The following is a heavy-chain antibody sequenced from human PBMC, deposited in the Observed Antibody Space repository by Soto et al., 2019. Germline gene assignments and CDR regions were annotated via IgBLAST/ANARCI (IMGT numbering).Heavy chain of an antibody. J-gene: IGHJ5*02. V-gene: IGHV4-4*02. CDR3: ATGGLNYAFWSGYSDNWFDP. CDR2: IYHSGST. CDR1: GGSISNSNW. Sequence: ETLSRTCSVSGGSISNSNWWSWVRQPPGKGLEWIGEIYHSGSTNYNPSLKSRVTISVDKSKNQFSLKLSSVTAADTAVYYCATGGLNYAFWSGYSDNWFDPWGQGTLVTVYS. D-gene: IGHD3-3*01.